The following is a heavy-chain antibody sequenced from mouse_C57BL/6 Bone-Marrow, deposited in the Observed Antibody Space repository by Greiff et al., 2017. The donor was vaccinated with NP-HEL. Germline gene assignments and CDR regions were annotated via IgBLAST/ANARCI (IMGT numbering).Heavy chain of an antibody. CDR3: ARAARPCRGRGFAY. CDR1: GYTFTSYG. D-gene: IGHD3-3*01. V-gene: IGHV1-81*01. Sequence: QVQLQQSGAELARPGASVKLSCKASGYTFTSYGISWVKQRTGQGLEWIGEIYPRSGNTYYNEKFKGTATLTADKSSSTAYMELRRLTYEGAAVYFSARAARPCRGRGFAYWGQGTLVTVSA. J-gene: IGHJ3*01. CDR2: IYPRSGNT.